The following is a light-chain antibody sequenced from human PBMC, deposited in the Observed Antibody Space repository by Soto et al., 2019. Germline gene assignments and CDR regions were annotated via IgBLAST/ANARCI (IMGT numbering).Light chain of an antibody. CDR2: FNN. J-gene: IGLJ3*02. V-gene: IGLV1-44*01. CDR1: SSNIGSQT. Sequence: QSVLTQPPSASGTPGQRVTISCSGSSSNIGSQTVNWYQQFPGTAPKLLMYFNNQRPSGVPDRFSGSKSGTSASLAISGRQSEDEADYYCSTWDDSLNGWVFGGGTKLTVL. CDR3: STWDDSLNGWV.